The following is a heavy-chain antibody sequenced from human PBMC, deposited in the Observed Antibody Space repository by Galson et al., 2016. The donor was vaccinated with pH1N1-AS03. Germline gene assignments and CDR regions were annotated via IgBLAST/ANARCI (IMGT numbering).Heavy chain of an antibody. V-gene: IGHV3-30*18. CDR1: GFTFSGYG. CDR2: ISYDESHR. J-gene: IGHJ5*01. D-gene: IGHD3-16*02. CDR3: AKDAMSGGIVVLYNWFDS. Sequence: SLRLSCAVSGFTFSGYGMHWVRQAPGKGLEWVAVISYDESHRYYADSVNGRFTVSRDNSKNTLYMQMNSLRTEDTAVYYCAKDAMSGGIVVLYNWFDSWGPGTLVTVSS.